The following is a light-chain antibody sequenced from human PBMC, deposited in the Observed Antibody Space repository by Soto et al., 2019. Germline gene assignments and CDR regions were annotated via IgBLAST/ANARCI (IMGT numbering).Light chain of an antibody. J-gene: IGLJ2*01. CDR2: EDK. V-gene: IGLV3-21*02. Sequence: SYELTQPPSVSVAPGQTAIITCGGDNLQTKNVHWYQQRPGQAPVLVIYEDKKRPSGIPERFSGSSSGNLATLTLIRVESRDEADYYCQVWDANSGAVFGGGTKLTVL. CDR3: QVWDANSGAV. CDR1: NLQTKN.